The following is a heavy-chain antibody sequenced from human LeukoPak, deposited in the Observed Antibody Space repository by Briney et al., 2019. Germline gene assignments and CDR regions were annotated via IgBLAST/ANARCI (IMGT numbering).Heavy chain of an antibody. CDR2: INPNSGGT. J-gene: IGHJ4*02. CDR3: ARDTPEDTAMVFDY. V-gene: IGHV1-2*02. CDR1: GYTFTGYY. Sequence: ASVKVSCKASGYTFTGYYMHWVRQAPGQGLEWMGWINPNSGGTNYAQKFQGRVTMTRDTSISTAYMELSSLRSEDTAVYYCARDTPEDTAMVFDYWGQGTLVTVSS. D-gene: IGHD5-18*01.